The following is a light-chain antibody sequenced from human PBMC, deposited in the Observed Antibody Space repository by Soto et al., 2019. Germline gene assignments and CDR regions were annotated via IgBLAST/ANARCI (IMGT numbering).Light chain of an antibody. CDR3: QQRSNWPMLT. CDR1: QSVSSN. Sequence: EIVLTQSPATLSLSPGERATLSCRASQSVSSNLAWYQQKPGQAPRLLIYDASNRAPGIPARFSGSGSGTDFTLTISSLEPEDFAVYYCQQRSNWPMLTFGGGTKVAIK. J-gene: IGKJ4*01. V-gene: IGKV3-11*01. CDR2: DAS.